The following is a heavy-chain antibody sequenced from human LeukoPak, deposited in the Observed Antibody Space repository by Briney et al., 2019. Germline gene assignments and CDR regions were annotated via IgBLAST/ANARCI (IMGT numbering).Heavy chain of an antibody. J-gene: IGHJ4*02. CDR1: GGSISSYY. Sequence: SETLSLTCTVSGGSISSYYWSWIRQPPGKGLDWIGYIYYSGSTNYNPSLKSRVTISVDTSKNQFSLKLSSVTAADTAVYYCARVGATTTYYFDYWGQGTLVTVSS. V-gene: IGHV4-59*01. CDR2: IYYSGST. CDR3: ARVGATTTYYFDY. D-gene: IGHD1-26*01.